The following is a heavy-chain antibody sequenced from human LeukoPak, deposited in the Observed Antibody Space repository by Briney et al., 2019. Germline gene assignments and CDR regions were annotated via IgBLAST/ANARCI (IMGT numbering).Heavy chain of an antibody. CDR1: GYTFTSYG. D-gene: IGHD3-3*01. CDR3: ARARTIFGVVTHFDY. J-gene: IGHJ4*02. CDR2: ISAYNGNT. V-gene: IGHV1-18*01. Sequence: ASVKVSCKASGYTFTSYGISWVRQAPGQGLEWMGWISAYNGNTNYAQKFQGRVTITADKSTSTAYMELSSLRSEDTAVYYCARARTIFGVVTHFDYWGQGTLVTVSS.